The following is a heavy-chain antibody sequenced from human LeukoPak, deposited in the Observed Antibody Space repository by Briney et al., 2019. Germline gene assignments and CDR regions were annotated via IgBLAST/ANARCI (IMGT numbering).Heavy chain of an antibody. CDR1: GGTFSSYA. Sequence: GASVNVSCKASGGTFSSYAISWVRQAPGQGLEWMGGIIPIFGTANYAQKFQGRVTITADESTSTAYMELSSLGSEDTAVYYCAREKTLAYCGGDCYTADAFDIWGQGTMVTVSS. CDR2: IIPIFGTA. CDR3: AREKTLAYCGGDCYTADAFDI. D-gene: IGHD2-21*02. J-gene: IGHJ3*02. V-gene: IGHV1-69*13.